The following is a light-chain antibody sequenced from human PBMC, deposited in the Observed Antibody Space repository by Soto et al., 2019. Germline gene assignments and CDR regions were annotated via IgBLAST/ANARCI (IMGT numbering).Light chain of an antibody. V-gene: IGKV3-11*01. Sequence: EIVLTQSPATLSLSPGERATLSCRASQSVSSYLAWYQQKPGQAPRLLIYDASNRATGIPARFSGSRSGTEFTPTISSLEPEDFAVYYCQQHSNWPPLTFGGGTKVEIK. J-gene: IGKJ4*01. CDR2: DAS. CDR3: QQHSNWPPLT. CDR1: QSVSSY.